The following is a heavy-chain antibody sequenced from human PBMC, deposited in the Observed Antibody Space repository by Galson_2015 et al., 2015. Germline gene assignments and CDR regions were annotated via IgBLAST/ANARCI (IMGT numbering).Heavy chain of an antibody. CDR1: GFTFISYS. Sequence: STRLRGEAAGFTFISYSLCCGGRAPGRGVVGVSADSTSGGNTYYADSVKGRFAISRDDSKNKLYLQMNSLRAEDTAVYYCAKIVGGGISLPFDYWGQGTLVTVSS. CDR2: DSTSGGNT. J-gene: IGHJ4*02. CDR3: AKIVGGGISLPFDY. D-gene: IGHD2-21*01. V-gene: IGHV3-23*01.